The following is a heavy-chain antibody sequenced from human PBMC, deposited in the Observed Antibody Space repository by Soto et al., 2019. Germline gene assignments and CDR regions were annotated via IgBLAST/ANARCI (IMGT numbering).Heavy chain of an antibody. J-gene: IGHJ4*02. CDR3: AREPVGTSYFDF. D-gene: IGHD1-1*01. Sequence: SQSRSLTGAMSGESVSSYKCAWNWIRQSPSRGLEWLGRTYYRSKWYNDYAVSVRSRITITPATSKHQSSLRLTSVTPDDTGVYYCAREPVGTSYFDFWGQGTLVTVSS. CDR1: GESVSSYKCA. CDR2: TYYRSKWYN. V-gene: IGHV6-1*01.